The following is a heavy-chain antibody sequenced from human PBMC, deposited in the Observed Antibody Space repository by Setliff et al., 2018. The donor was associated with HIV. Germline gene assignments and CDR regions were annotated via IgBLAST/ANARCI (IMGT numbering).Heavy chain of an antibody. J-gene: IGHJ6*03. Sequence: SETLSLTCTVSGGSISSSSYYWGWIRQPPGKGLEWIGSIYYSGNTSYNPSLKSRVTISVDTSKNQFSLRLSSVTAADTGVYYCARHRDPPGTSWIYYYYYMDLWGEGTTVTVSS. CDR2: IYYSGNT. V-gene: IGHV4-39*01. CDR1: GGSISSSSYY. D-gene: IGHD6-13*01. CDR3: ARHRDPPGTSWIYYYYYMDL.